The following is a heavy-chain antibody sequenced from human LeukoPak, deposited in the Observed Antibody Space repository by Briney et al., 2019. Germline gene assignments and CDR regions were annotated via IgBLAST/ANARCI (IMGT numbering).Heavy chain of an antibody. D-gene: IGHD6-19*01. Sequence: GESLKISCKGSGYSFTSYWISWVRQMPGKGLEWMGRIDPSDSYTNYSPSFQGHVTISADKSISTAYLQWSSLKASDTAMYYCAGHAGYSSGWSNWFDPWGQGTLVTASS. CDR2: IDPSDSYT. CDR3: AGHAGYSSGWSNWFDP. CDR1: GYSFTSYW. V-gene: IGHV5-10-1*01. J-gene: IGHJ5*02.